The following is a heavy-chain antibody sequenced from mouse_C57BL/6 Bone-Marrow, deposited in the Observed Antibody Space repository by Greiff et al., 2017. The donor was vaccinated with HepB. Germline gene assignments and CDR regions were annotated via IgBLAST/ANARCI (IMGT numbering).Heavy chain of an antibody. CDR3: ARQGVTFDY. V-gene: IGHV5-6*01. J-gene: IGHJ2*01. D-gene: IGHD2-5*01. Sequence: EVQLVESGGDLVKPGGSLKLSCAASGFTFSSYGMSWVRQTPDKRLEWVATISSGGSYTYYPDSVKGRFTISRDNAKNTLYLQMSSLKSEDTAMYYCARQGVTFDYWGQGTTLTVSS. CDR2: ISSGGSYT. CDR1: GFTFSSYG.